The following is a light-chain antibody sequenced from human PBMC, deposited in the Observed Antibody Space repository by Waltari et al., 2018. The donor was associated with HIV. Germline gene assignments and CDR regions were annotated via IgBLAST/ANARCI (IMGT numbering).Light chain of an antibody. CDR3: ASYVDNDAVL. J-gene: IGLJ3*02. CDR1: TNDVGAYDY. Sequence: QSALTQPPSASGSPGQSVTISCTGTTNDVGAYDYVSWYQQHPGRAPKLLIYEVTKRPPGVPDRFSGSKSGNTASLTVSGLQAEDDGHYYCASYVDNDAVLFGGGTKLTVL. V-gene: IGLV2-8*01. CDR2: EVT.